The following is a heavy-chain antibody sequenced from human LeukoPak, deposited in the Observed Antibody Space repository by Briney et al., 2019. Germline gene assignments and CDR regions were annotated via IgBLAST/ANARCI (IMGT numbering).Heavy chain of an antibody. D-gene: IGHD2-15*01. CDR1: GYTFTSYD. V-gene: IGHV1-8*01. CDR3: ARRHKCSGGSCYRSWGENWFDP. J-gene: IGHJ5*02. Sequence: ASVKVSCKASGYTFTSYDINWVRQATGQGLEWMGWMNPNSGNTGYAQKFQGRVTMSRNTSISTAYMELSSLRSEDTAVYYCARRHKCSGGSCYRSWGENWFDPWGQGTLVTVSS. CDR2: MNPNSGNT.